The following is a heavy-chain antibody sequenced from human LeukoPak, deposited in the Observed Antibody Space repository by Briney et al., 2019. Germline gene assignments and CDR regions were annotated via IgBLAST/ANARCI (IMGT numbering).Heavy chain of an antibody. V-gene: IGHV4-59*08. CDR3: ATLGGSIDY. D-gene: IGHD3-16*01. Sequence: PSETLSLTCSVSDGVITSFYWSWIRQSPGKGLECIGSMFSSGSANYNPSLKSRVTMSVDRSQSLFSLRLASVTAADTAIYYCATLGGSIDYWGQGTLVAVSS. CDR1: DGVITSFY. CDR2: MFSSGSA. J-gene: IGHJ4*02.